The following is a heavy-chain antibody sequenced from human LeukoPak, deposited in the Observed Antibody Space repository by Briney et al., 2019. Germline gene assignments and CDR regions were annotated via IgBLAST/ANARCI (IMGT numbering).Heavy chain of an antibody. J-gene: IGHJ4*02. CDR3: ARDQLAGESGGLVY. CDR1: GGTFSSYA. CDR2: ISAYNGST. Sequence: GSSVKVSCKASGGTFSSYAISWVRQAPGQGLEWMGWISAYNGSTSYAQKFQGRVTMTRDTSTSTVYMELSSLRSEDTAVYYCARDQLAGESGGLVYWGQGTLVTVSS. V-gene: IGHV1-18*01. D-gene: IGHD3-16*01.